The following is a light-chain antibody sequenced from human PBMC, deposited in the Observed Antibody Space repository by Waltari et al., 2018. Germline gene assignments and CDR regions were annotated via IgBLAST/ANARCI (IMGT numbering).Light chain of an antibody. Sequence: QSALTQPRSVSGSPGQSVTISCTGTSSDVGGYNYVSWYQQHPGKAPKLMIYDVSKRPEGVTDRFSGAKSGNTASLTISGLQAEDEADYYCCSYAGSYTSCIGTGTKVTVL. CDR2: DVS. J-gene: IGLJ1*01. CDR1: SSDVGGYNY. V-gene: IGLV2-11*01. CDR3: CSYAGSYTSC.